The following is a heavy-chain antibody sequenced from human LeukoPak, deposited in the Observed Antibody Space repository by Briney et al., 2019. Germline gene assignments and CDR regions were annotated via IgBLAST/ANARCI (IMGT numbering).Heavy chain of an antibody. J-gene: IGHJ4*02. CDR2: ISYDGSNK. CDR1: GFTFSSYG. Sequence: PGGSLRLSCAASGFTFSSYGMHWVRQALGKGLEWVAVISYDGSNKYYADSVKGRFTISRDNSKNTLYLQMNSLRAEDTAVYYCAKTTGPNYFDYWGQGTLVTVSS. V-gene: IGHV3-30*18. D-gene: IGHD1-1*01. CDR3: AKTTGPNYFDY.